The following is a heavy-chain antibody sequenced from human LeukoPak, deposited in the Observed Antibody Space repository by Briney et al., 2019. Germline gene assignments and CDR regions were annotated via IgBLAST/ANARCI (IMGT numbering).Heavy chain of an antibody. CDR3: AREGGDYGDYCFDY. CDR1: GGSISSYY. D-gene: IGHD4-17*01. J-gene: IGHJ4*02. CDR2: IYYSGST. Sequence: SETLSLTCTVSGGSISSYYWSWIRQPPGKGLEWIGYIYYSGSTNYNPSLKSRVTISVDTSKNQFSLKLSSVTAADTAVYYCAREGGDYGDYCFDYWGQGTLVTVSS. V-gene: IGHV4-59*01.